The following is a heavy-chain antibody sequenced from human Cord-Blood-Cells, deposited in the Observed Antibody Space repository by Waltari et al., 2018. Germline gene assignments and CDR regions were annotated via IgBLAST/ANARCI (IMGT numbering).Heavy chain of an antibody. CDR2: IWYDGSNK. Sequence: QVQLVESGGGVVQPGRSLRLSCAASGFPFSSYGLPWVRQAPGKGLEWVAVIWYDGSNKYYADSVKGRFIISRDNSKNTLYLQMNSLRAEDTAVYYCAREISNWGYDYWGQGTLVTVSS. CDR3: AREISNWGYDY. D-gene: IGHD7-27*01. CDR1: GFPFSSYG. V-gene: IGHV3-33*01. J-gene: IGHJ4*02.